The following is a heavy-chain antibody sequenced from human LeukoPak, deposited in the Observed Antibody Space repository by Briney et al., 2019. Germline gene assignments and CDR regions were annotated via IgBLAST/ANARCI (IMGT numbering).Heavy chain of an antibody. CDR3: ANIPEEVVAATGTGHFDY. J-gene: IGHJ4*02. CDR1: GFTFSNYD. CDR2: ISYDGSNR. D-gene: IGHD2-15*01. V-gene: IGHV3-30*18. Sequence: GRSLRLSCAASGFTFSNYDMHWVRQAPGKGLEWVAVISYDGSNRYYADSVDGRFTISRDNSKNTLYLQMNSLRAEDTAVYYCANIPEEVVAATGTGHFDYWGQGTLVTVSS.